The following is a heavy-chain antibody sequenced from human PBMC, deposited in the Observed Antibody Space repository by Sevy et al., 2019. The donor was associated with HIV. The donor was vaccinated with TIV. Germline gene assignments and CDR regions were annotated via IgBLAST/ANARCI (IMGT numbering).Heavy chain of an antibody. CDR1: GGSISSYY. CDR3: ARAPPVRSGDDSLNWCAP. D-gene: IGHD5-12*01. J-gene: IGHJ5*02. CDR2: IYYTGSS. V-gene: IGHV4-59*01. Sequence: SETLSLTCTVSGGSISSYYWSWIRQPPGRGLEYIGYIYYTGSSNYNPSLKSRVTISVDTSKNQFSLNLKSVTAADTAVYYCARAPPVRSGDDSLNWCAPWGQGTLVTVSS.